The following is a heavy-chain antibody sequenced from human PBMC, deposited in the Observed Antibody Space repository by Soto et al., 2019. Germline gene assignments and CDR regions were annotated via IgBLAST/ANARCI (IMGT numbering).Heavy chain of an antibody. CDR3: ARLEGLATISYYFDF. D-gene: IGHD3-9*01. J-gene: IGHJ4*02. V-gene: IGHV4-39*01. CDR2: IYYRGNA. Sequence: QLQLQESGPGLVKPSETLSLTCSVSDDSINSDKYSWGWIRQPTGKGLEWIGSIYYRGNAYYNPSLRTRVTIALDKSRSQFSLKLNSVTAADSAVYFCARLEGLATISYYFDFWGPGALVTVS. CDR1: DDSINSDKYS.